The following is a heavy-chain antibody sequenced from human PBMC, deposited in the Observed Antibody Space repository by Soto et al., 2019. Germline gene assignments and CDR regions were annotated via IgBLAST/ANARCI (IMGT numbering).Heavy chain of an antibody. CDR1: GLTFSTYW. J-gene: IGHJ4*02. CDR3: SRSLNS. CDR2: INQDGSKK. Sequence: GGSLRLSCAASGLTFSTYWMDWVRQTPGKGLEWVANINQDGSKKNYVDSVKGRFTISRDNAKNSLYLQMSSLTAEDSALYYCSRSLNSWGQGALVTVSS. V-gene: IGHV3-7*01.